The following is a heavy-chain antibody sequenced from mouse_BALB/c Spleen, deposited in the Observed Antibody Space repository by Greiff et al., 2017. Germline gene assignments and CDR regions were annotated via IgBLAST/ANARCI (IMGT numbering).Heavy chain of an antibody. CDR1: GYAFTNYL. Sequence: QVQLQQSGAELVRPGTSVKVSCKASGYAFTNYLIEWVKQRPGQGLEWIGVINPGSGGTNYNEKFKGKATLTADKSSSTAYMQLSSLTSDDSAVYFCARWGITTGYAMDYWGQGTSVTVSS. V-gene: IGHV1-54*01. J-gene: IGHJ4*01. D-gene: IGHD2-4*01. CDR3: ARWGITTGYAMDY. CDR2: INPGSGGT.